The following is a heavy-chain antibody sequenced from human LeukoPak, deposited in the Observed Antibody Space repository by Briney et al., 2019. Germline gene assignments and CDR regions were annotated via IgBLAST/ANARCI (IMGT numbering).Heavy chain of an antibody. CDR1: GFSFSNYG. J-gene: IGHJ4*02. Sequence: PGGSLRLSCAASGFSFSNYGMHWVRQAPGKGLEWVAVIWYDGVNKYYADSVKGRFTISRDMSKNTLYLQMNSLRAEDTAVYYCAREGIVATLDYWGQGTLVTVSS. CDR3: AREGIVATLDY. D-gene: IGHD5-12*01. CDR2: IWYDGVNK. V-gene: IGHV3-33*01.